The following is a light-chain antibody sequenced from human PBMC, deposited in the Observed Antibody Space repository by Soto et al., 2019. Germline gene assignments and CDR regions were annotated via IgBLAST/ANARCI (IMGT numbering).Light chain of an antibody. J-gene: IGKJ4*01. CDR1: QGIHSW. CDR2: SAS. V-gene: IGKV1D-12*01. Sequence: DIQMTQSPSSVSASVGDRVTITCRASQGIHSWLAWYQQKPGKAPKLLIYSASTLQSGVPARFSGSGSGTDFTLTISSLQAEDFGIYYCQQANSLPLTFGGGTKVEIK. CDR3: QQANSLPLT.